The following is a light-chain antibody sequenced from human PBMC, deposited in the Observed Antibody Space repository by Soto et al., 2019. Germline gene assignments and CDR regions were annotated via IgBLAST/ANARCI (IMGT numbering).Light chain of an antibody. Sequence: DIQMTQSPSSVSASVGDRLTITCRASRDISNSLAWYQQTPGKAPKLLLRGASSLHRGVPSRISGGGAGTEFTLTISSLQPEDFATYYCQQTSAFHRTFGQRTKVDVK. CDR3: QQTSAFHRT. CDR2: GAS. CDR1: RDISNS. V-gene: IGKV1-12*01. J-gene: IGKJ1*01.